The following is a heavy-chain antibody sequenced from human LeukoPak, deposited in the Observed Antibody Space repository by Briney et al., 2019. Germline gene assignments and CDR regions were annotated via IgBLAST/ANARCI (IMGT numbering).Heavy chain of an antibody. J-gene: IGHJ4*02. D-gene: IGHD2-2*02. CDR3: VRESEYCSSTSCYIDY. CDR2: ISSSSSYI. V-gene: IGHV3-21*01. CDR1: GFTFSSYS. Sequence: GGSLRLSCAASGFTFSSYSMNWVRQAPGKGLEWVSSISSSSSYIYYADSVKGRFTISRDTAQNSLYLQMNSLRDEDTAVYYCVRESEYCSSTSCYIDYWGQGTLVTVSS.